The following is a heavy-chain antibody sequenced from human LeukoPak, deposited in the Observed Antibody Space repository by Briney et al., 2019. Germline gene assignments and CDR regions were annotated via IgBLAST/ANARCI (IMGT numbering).Heavy chain of an antibody. V-gene: IGHV1-24*01. J-gene: IGHJ6*02. CDR1: GYTLTELS. CDR2: FDPEDGET. D-gene: IGHD4-17*01. CDR3: ATMTTLFYYYYGMDV. Sequence: GASVKVSCKVSGYTLTELSMHWVRQAPGKGLEWMGGFDPEDGETIYAQKFQGRVTMTEDTSTDTAYMELSSLGSEDTAVYYCATMTTLFYYYYGMDVWGQGTTVTVSS.